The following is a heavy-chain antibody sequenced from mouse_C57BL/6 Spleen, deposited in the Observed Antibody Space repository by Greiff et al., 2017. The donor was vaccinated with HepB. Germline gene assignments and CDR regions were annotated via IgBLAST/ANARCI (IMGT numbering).Heavy chain of an antibody. CDR1: GYTFTDYN. CDR3: ARRGLDDGYLPYAMDY. V-gene: IGHV1-18*01. J-gene: IGHJ4*01. CDR2: INPNNGGT. Sequence: EVQRVESGPELVKPGASVKIPCKASGYTFTDYNMDWVKQSHGKSLEWIGDINPNNGGTIYNQKFKGKATLTVDKSSSTAYMELRSLTSEDTAVYYCARRGLDDGYLPYAMDYWGQGTSVTVSS. D-gene: IGHD2-3*01.